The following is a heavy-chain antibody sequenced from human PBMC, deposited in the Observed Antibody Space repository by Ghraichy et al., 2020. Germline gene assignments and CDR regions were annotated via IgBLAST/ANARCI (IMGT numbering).Heavy chain of an antibody. Sequence: SETLSLTCAVYGGSFSGYYWSWIRQPPGKGLEWIGEINHSGSTNYNPSLKSRVTISVDTSKNQFSLKLSSVTAADTAVYYCARGCGGKTGTTCGWGQGTLVTVSS. D-gene: IGHD1-7*01. CDR1: GGSFSGYY. J-gene: IGHJ4*02. V-gene: IGHV4-34*01. CDR3: ARGCGGKTGTTCG. CDR2: INHSGST.